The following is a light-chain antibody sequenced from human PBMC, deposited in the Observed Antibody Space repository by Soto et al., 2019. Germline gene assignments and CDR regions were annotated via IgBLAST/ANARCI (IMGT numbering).Light chain of an antibody. V-gene: IGKV1-9*01. J-gene: IGKJ4*01. CDR1: QDIRTY. Sequence: DLQLTQSPSFLSASVGDRVTITCRASQDIRTYLAWYQQKPGEAPKLLIYAASTLQSGVPSRFSGSGSGTEFTLTISSLQPADFAAYYCQQLNSYPLTFGGGTKVEI. CDR3: QQLNSYPLT. CDR2: AAS.